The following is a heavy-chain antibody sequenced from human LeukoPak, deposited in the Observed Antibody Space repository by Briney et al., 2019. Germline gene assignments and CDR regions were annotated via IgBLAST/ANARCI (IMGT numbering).Heavy chain of an antibody. V-gene: IGHV3-7*03. CDR3: VKDSPPRYSGSPPAY. J-gene: IGHJ4*02. D-gene: IGHD1-26*01. CDR2: INKDGGEK. Sequence: GGSLRLSCAASGFTFSSYWMSWVRQAPGKELEWVANINKDGGEKYYVDSVKGRFTISRDNAKNSLYLQMNSLRADDTAVYYCVKDSPPRYSGSPPAYWGQGTLVTVSS. CDR1: GFTFSSYW.